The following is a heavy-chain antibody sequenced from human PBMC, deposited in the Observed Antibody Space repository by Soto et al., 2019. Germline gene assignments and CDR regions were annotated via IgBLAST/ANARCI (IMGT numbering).Heavy chain of an antibody. J-gene: IGHJ6*02. CDR1: GFIFNRFS. Sequence: PGGSLRLSCVGTGFIFNRFSMSWVRQAPGKGPEWVSGTTGNGDATDYAESVKGRFIISRDNSKNTLYLQMSRLRAEDTAVYYCAKGPTSSSWAYYYYGMDVWAKGPRSPSP. V-gene: IGHV3-23*01. CDR2: TTGNGDAT. D-gene: IGHD6-13*01. CDR3: AKGPTSSSWAYYYYGMDV.